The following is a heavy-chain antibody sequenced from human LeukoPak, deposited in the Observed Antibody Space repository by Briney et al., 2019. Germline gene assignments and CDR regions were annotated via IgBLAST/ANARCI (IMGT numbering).Heavy chain of an antibody. V-gene: IGHV3-33*06. CDR2: IWYDGSNK. CDR3: AKEARYSSSNRVVGYFDY. CDR1: GFTFSSYG. J-gene: IGHJ4*02. Sequence: AGGSLGLSCAASGFTFSSYGMHWVRQAPGKGLEWVAVIWYDGSNKYYADSVKGRFTISRDNSKNTLYLQMNSLRAEDTAVYYCAKEARYSSSNRVVGYFDYWGQGTLVTVSS. D-gene: IGHD6-6*01.